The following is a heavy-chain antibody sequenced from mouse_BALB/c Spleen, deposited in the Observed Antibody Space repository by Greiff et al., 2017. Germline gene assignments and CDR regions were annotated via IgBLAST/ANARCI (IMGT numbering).Heavy chain of an antibody. CDR1: GFTFSSFG. Sequence: EVKVVDSGGGLVQPGGSRKLSCAASGFTFSSFGMHWVRQAPEKGLEWVAYISSGSSTIYYADTVKGRFTISRDNPKNTLFLQMTSLRSEDTAMYYCARGTWFAYWGQGTLVTVSA. J-gene: IGHJ3*01. CDR2: ISSGSSTI. V-gene: IGHV5-17*02. CDR3: ARGTWFAY.